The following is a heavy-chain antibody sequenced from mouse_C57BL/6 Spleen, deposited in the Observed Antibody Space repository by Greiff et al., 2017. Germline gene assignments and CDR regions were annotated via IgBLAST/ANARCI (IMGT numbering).Heavy chain of an antibody. CDR1: GYAFSSSW. Sequence: QVQLQQSGPELVKPGASVKISCKASGYAFSSSWMNWVKQRPGKGLEWIGRISPGDGDTNYNGKFKGKATLTADKSSSTAYMQLSSLTSEDSAVYFCARSGMSRGAMDYWGQGTAVTVSS. D-gene: IGHD2-10*02. CDR2: ISPGDGDT. J-gene: IGHJ4*01. CDR3: ARSGMSRGAMDY. V-gene: IGHV1-82*01.